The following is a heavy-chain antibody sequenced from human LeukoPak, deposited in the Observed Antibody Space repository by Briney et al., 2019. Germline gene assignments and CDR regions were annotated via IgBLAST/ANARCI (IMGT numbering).Heavy chain of an antibody. J-gene: IGHJ4*02. CDR3: ARWLSDKIDSNGYLDY. V-gene: IGHV3-21*01. D-gene: IGHD2-8*01. Sequence: GGSLRLSCAASGFTFSSYSMNRVRQAPGKGLEWVSSISSSSSYIYYADSVKGRFTISRDNSKNTLYLQMNSLRAEDTAVYYCARWLSDKIDSNGYLDYWGQGTLVTVSS. CDR1: GFTFSSYS. CDR2: ISSSSSYI.